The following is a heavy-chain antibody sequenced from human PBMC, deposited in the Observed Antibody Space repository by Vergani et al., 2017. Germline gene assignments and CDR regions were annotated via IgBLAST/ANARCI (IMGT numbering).Heavy chain of an antibody. CDR1: GFTFSSYS. CDR3: ARGGSGWSDRHDGGY. J-gene: IGHJ4*02. D-gene: IGHD6-19*01. CDR2: ISSSSSTI. V-gene: IGHV3-48*02. Sequence: VQLVESGGGVVQPGRSLRLSCAASGFTFSSYSMNWVRQAPGKGLEWVSYISSSSSTIYYADSVKGRFTISRDNAKNSLYLQMNSLRDEDTAVYYCARGGSGWSDRHDGGYWGQGTLVTVSA.